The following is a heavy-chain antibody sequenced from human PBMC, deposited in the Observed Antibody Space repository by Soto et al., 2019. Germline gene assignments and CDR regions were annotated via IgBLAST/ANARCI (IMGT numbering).Heavy chain of an antibody. D-gene: IGHD4-17*01. J-gene: IGHJ4*02. CDR1: GFTFSGYW. CDR2: ITSDGSTT. CDR3: ASAKIGDYFQVY. Sequence: EVQLVESGGGLVQPGGSLRLSCAVSGFTFSGYWMHWVRQAPGKGLVWVSRITSDGSTTSYADSVKCRFTISRDNAKNTLYLQMDSLRGEDRDVYFCASAKIGDYFQVYWGQGTLVTVSS. V-gene: IGHV3-74*01.